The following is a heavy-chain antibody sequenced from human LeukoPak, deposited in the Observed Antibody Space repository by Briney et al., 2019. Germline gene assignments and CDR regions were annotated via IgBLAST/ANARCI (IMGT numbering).Heavy chain of an antibody. CDR1: GYTFTSYA. J-gene: IGHJ4*02. CDR2: ISADNGNT. V-gene: IGHV1-18*01. Sequence: ASVKVSCKASGYTFTSYAISWVRQAPGQGLEWMGWISADNGNTNYAQKLQGRVTMTTDTSTSTAYMELRSLRSDDTAVYYCARVYYYGSREGLFDYWGQGTLVTVSS. D-gene: IGHD3-10*01. CDR3: ARVYYYGSREGLFDY.